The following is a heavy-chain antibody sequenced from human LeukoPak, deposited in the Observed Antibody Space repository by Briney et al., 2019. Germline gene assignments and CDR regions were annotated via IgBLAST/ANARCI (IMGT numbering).Heavy chain of an antibody. Sequence: PGGSLRLSCAASGFTFSSYSMNWVRQAPGKGLEWVSSISSSSYIYYADSVKGRFTISRDNAKNSLYLQMNSLRAEDTAVYYCARGIAAAGTAHYYGMDVWGQGTTVTVSS. CDR2: ISSSSYI. D-gene: IGHD6-13*01. CDR1: GFTFSSYS. CDR3: ARGIAAAGTAHYYGMDV. J-gene: IGHJ6*02. V-gene: IGHV3-21*01.